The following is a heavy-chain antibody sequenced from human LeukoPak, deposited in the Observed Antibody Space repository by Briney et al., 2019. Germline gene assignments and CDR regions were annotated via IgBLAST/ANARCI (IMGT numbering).Heavy chain of an antibody. V-gene: IGHV3-23*01. J-gene: IGHJ4*02. CDR1: GLTFINHA. CDR2: ISGSGRTT. CDR3: EKNVVVNRYFDY. Sequence: PGPSLSLSRAASGLTFINHAISSVRHAPRGWLQWVSVISGSGRTTEYADSMKGAITTSKANTNNTLSQQMNSLSVEDAAIYCCEKNVVVNRYFDYWGQGTLITVSS. D-gene: IGHD2-15*01.